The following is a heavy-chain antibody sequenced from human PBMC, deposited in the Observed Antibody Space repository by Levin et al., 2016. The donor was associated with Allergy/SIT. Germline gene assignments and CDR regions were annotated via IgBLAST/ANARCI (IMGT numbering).Heavy chain of an antibody. D-gene: IGHD2-15*01. CDR3: ARGRSVNFVVCDH. J-gene: IGHJ4*02. CDR1: GYTFTNYY. Sequence: ASVKVSCKASGYTFTNYYIHWVRQAPGQGLEWVGWIYPSSGATDSAQKFQGRVTTTRDTSISTAYMELSSLRSDDTALYYCARGRSVNFVVCDHWGQGTPVTVSS. CDR2: IYPSSGAT. V-gene: IGHV1-2*02.